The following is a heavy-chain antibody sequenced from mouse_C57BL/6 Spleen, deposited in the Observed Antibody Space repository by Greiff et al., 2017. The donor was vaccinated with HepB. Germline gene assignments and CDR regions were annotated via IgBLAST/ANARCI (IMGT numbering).Heavy chain of an antibody. J-gene: IGHJ2*01. CDR3: ARGWGGLDY. D-gene: IGHD2-3*01. CDR2: ISSGSSTI. Sequence: EVKLLESGGGLVKPGGSLKLSCAASGFTFSDYGMHWVRQAPEKGLEWVAYISSGSSTIYYADTVKGRFTISRGNAKNTLYLQMTSLRSEDTAMYYCARGWGGLDYRGQGTTLTVSS. CDR1: GFTFSDYG. V-gene: IGHV5-17*01.